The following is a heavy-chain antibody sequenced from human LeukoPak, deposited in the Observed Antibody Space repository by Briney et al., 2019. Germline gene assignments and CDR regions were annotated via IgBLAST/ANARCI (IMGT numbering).Heavy chain of an antibody. V-gene: IGHV3-48*04. J-gene: IGHJ6*03. CDR3: ARGDATVTTGYYYMDV. D-gene: IGHD4-17*01. CDR1: GFTFSSYG. CDR2: ISSSSTI. Sequence: GGSLRLSCAASGFTFSSYGMTWVRQAPGKGLEWVSYISSSSTIYYADSVKGRFTISRDNAKNSLYLQMNSLRAEDTAVYYCARGDATVTTGYYYMDVWGKGTTVTVSS.